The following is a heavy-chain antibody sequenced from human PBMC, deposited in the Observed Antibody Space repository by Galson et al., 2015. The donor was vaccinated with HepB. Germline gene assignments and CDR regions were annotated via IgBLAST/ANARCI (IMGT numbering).Heavy chain of an antibody. Sequence: SETLSLTCAVYGGSFSGYYWSWIRQPPGKGLEWIGEINHSGSTNYNPSLKSRVTISVDTSKNQFSLKLSSVTAADTAVYYCARVPSYYYGSGSYYNGGMYYFDYWGQGTLVTVSS. CDR1: GGSFSGYY. D-gene: IGHD3-10*01. J-gene: IGHJ4*02. CDR2: INHSGST. CDR3: ARVPSYYYGSGSYYNGGMYYFDY. V-gene: IGHV4-34*01.